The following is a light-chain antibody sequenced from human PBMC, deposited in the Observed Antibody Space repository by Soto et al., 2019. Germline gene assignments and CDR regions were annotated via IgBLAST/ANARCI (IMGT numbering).Light chain of an antibody. Sequence: DIQMTQSPSTLSASVGDRVTITCRASQSISSWFAWYQQKPGKGPKLLIYDASSLESGVPSRFSGSGSGTEFTLTIRSLQPDDFATDYCQQYNSYPYTFGQGTKLAIK. CDR3: QQYNSYPYT. CDR2: DAS. J-gene: IGKJ2*01. CDR1: QSISSW. V-gene: IGKV1-5*01.